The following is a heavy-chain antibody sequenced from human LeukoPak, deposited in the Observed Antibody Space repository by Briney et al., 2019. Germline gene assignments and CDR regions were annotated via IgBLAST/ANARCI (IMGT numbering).Heavy chain of an antibody. CDR3: ARRQYSGYDFDF. Sequence: GESLKISCKGSGYIFTNYWISWVRHMPAKGLGWVGIIYPRDSDTRYSPSFQGQVTVSADKSISTAYLQWSSLEASDTAMYYCARRQYSGYDFDFWGQGTLVTVSS. V-gene: IGHV5-51*01. D-gene: IGHD5-12*01. CDR1: GYIFTNYW. CDR2: IYPRDSDT. J-gene: IGHJ4*02.